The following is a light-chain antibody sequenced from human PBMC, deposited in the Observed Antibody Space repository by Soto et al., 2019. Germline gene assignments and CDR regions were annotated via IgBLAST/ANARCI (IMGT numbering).Light chain of an antibody. CDR2: WAS. CDR1: QSVLYSSKNKNY. Sequence: DIVMTQSPDSLAVSLGERATINCKSSQSVLYSSKNKNYLAWYQQKPGQVPKLLIYWASTRESGVPDRFSGRGSGADFHFTNSSLQAEDVAVYYFQQYYTTPFTFGPGNKLDIK. J-gene: IGKJ3*01. CDR3: QQYYTTPFT. V-gene: IGKV4-1*01.